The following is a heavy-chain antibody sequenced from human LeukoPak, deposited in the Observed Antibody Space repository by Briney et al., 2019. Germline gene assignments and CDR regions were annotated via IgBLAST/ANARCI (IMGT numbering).Heavy chain of an antibody. Sequence: ETLSLTCAVYGGSFSGYYWSWIRQPPGKGLEWIGEINHSGSTNYNPSLKSRVTISVDTSKNQFSLKLSSVTAADTAVYYCARAAYCSSTSCYAYYYYYYYYMDVWGKGTTVTVSS. D-gene: IGHD2-2*01. CDR2: INHSGST. V-gene: IGHV4-34*01. J-gene: IGHJ6*03. CDR3: ARAAYCSSTSCYAYYYYYYYYMDV. CDR1: GGSFSGYY.